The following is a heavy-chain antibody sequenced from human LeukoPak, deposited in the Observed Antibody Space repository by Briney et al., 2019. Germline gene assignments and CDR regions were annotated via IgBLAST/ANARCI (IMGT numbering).Heavy chain of an antibody. CDR2: ISGSGVSP. CDR3: AKDSCSGGSCYSPDWFDP. J-gene: IGHJ5*02. V-gene: IGHV3-23*01. Sequence: RXAPXXXVEWVXAISGSGVSPYYASSVQRRFTISRDNSKNPLYLQMNSLRAEDTAVYYCAKDSCSGGSCYSPDWFDPWGQGTLVTVSS. D-gene: IGHD2-15*01.